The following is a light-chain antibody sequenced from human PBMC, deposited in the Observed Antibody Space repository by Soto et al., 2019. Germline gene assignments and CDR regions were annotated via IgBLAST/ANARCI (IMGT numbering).Light chain of an antibody. V-gene: IGKV3-20*01. J-gene: IGKJ1*01. CDR3: QQYYNWPPWT. CDR2: GAS. Sequence: EIVLTQSPGTLSLSPGERATLSCRASQSVSNNYLAWYQQKPGQAPRLLIYGASNRATGIPDRFSGSGSGTDFTLTINSLQSEDFAVYYCQQYYNWPPWTFGQGTKVDIK. CDR1: QSVSNNY.